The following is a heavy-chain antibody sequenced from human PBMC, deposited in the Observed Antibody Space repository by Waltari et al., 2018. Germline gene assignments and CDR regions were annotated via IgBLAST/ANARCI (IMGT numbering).Heavy chain of an antibody. CDR3: ARDGGGGRGGMDV. D-gene: IGHD2-15*01. Sequence: EVQLVQSGAEVKKPGATVKISCKVSGYTFTDYYMHWVQQAPGKGLEWMGLVDPEEGETIYAQKSQGRARFTADKSTSTAYMELSSRRSEDTAVYYCARDGGGGRGGMDVWGQGTTVTVSS. CDR2: VDPEEGET. J-gene: IGHJ6*02. CDR1: GYTFTDYY. V-gene: IGHV1-69-2*01.